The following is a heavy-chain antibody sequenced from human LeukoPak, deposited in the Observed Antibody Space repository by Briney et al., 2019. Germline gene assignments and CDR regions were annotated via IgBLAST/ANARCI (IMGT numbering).Heavy chain of an antibody. CDR3: AKDDAWLRFGE. J-gene: IGHJ4*02. CDR2: ISPSGDIT. V-gene: IGHV3-23*01. CDR1: GFTFSNHG. D-gene: IGHD3-10*01. Sequence: PGGSLRLSCAASGFTFSNHGMNWVRQAPGKGLEWVSGISPSGDITYYADSVKGRFTISRDNSKNTLYLEVISLTAEDTAVYYSAKDDAWLRFGEWSQGTLVTVSS.